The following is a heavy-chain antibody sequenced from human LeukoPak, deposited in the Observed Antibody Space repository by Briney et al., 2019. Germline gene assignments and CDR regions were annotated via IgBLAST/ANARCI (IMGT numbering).Heavy chain of an antibody. V-gene: IGHV3-7*01. D-gene: IGHD2-2*02. J-gene: IGHJ4*02. CDR2: INQDGREK. CDR1: GFPFSSYW. Sequence: GGSLILSYAASGFPFSSYWMSWVRQAPGKGLEWVANINQDGREKYYVDSVKGRFTISRDNAKNSLYLQMNSLRAEDTAVYYCARGSLRYCSSTSCYTEDRPFDYWGQGTLVTVSS. CDR3: ARGSLRYCSSTSCYTEDRPFDY.